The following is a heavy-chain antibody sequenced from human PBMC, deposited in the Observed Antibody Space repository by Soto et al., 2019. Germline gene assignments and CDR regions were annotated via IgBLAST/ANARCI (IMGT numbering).Heavy chain of an antibody. J-gene: IGHJ5*02. V-gene: IGHV4-34*01. D-gene: IGHD3-16*02. CDR3: ARDGQQRGHVIQYNWFDP. CDR1: GGSFSGYY. Sequence: PSETLSLTCAVYGGSFSGYYWSWIRQPPGKGLEWIGEINHSGSTNYNPSLKSRVTISVDTSKNQFSLKLSSVTAADTAVYYCARDGQQRGHVIQYNWFDPWGQGTLVTVSS. CDR2: INHSGST.